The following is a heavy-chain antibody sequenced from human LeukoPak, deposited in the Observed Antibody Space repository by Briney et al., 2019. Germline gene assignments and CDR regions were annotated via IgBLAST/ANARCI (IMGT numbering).Heavy chain of an antibody. D-gene: IGHD1-26*01. CDR1: GGSISNNY. V-gene: IGHV4-4*07. J-gene: IGHJ4*02. CDR2: IYTSGST. CDR3: ARDRGSYPYYFDY. Sequence: SETLSLTCTVSGGSISNNYWNWTRQPAGKGLEWIGRIYTSGSTNYNPSLKSRVTISLDKSKNQFSLKLSSVTAADTAVYYCARDRGSYPYYFDYWGQGTLVTVSS.